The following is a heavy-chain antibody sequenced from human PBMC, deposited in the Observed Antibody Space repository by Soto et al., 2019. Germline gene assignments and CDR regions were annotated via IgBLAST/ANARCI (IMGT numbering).Heavy chain of an antibody. Sequence: SENLSLTCAVSYGSISNYYWSWVRQPAGKGLEWIGRIYSSGSTDYTPSLRGRVTMSVDTSKNRFSLRLSYVTAADTAVYRCARDSAPINYYETSGPYRRDSKGYGMDFCGQGSTVTVS. CDR2: IYSSGST. J-gene: IGHJ6*02. CDR3: ARDSAPINYYETSGPYRRDSKGYGMDF. CDR1: YGSISNYY. D-gene: IGHD3-22*01. V-gene: IGHV4-4*07.